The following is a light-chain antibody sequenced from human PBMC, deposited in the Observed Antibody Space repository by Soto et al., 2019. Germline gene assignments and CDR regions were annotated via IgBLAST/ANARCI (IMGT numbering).Light chain of an antibody. CDR2: DVS. V-gene: IGLV2-14*01. Sequence: QSVLTQPASVSGSPGQSITISCTGTSSDVGGYNYVSWYQQHPGKATKLMIYDVSNRPSGVSNRFSGSKSSNTASLTISGLHAEDEAEYYCSSYTSSSTVFGGGTKLTVL. J-gene: IGLJ2*01. CDR3: SSYTSSSTV. CDR1: SSDVGGYNY.